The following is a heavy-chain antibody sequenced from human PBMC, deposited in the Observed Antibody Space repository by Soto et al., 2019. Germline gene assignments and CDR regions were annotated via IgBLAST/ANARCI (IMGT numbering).Heavy chain of an antibody. CDR2: ISSSSSYI. V-gene: IGHV3-21*01. D-gene: IGHD5-18*01. Sequence: EVQLVESGGGLVKPGGSLRLSCAASGFTFSSYSMNWVRQAPGKGLEWVSSISSSSSYIYYADSVKGRFTISRDNAKNSLYLQMNRLRAEDTAVYYCARDLVWGYSYGSVANDYWGQGTPVTVSS. CDR1: GFTFSSYS. J-gene: IGHJ4*02. CDR3: ARDLVWGYSYGSVANDY.